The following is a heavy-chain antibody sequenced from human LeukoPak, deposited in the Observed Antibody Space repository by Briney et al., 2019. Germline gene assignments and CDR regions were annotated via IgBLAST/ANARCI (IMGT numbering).Heavy chain of an antibody. CDR2: ISHSSTYM. J-gene: IGHJ4*02. D-gene: IGHD4-17*01. V-gene: IGHV3-21*01. CDR3: ARVPPTTAHS. Sequence: PGGSLRLSCAASGFTFSGYEMNWVRQTPEKGLEWVSSISHSSTYMYYTDSVKGRFTISRDNAKNSLYLQMNSLRAEDTAVYYCARVPPTTAHSWGQGTLVTVSS. CDR1: GFTFSGYE.